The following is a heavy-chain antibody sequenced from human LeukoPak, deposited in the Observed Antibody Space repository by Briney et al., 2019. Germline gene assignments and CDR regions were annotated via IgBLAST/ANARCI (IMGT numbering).Heavy chain of an antibody. D-gene: IGHD1-1*01. Sequence: ASVKVSCKASGYTFTSYYMHWVRQAPGQGLEWMGIINPSGGSTSYAQKFQGRVTMTRDTSTSTVYMELSSLRSEDTAVYYCARVDETGTDYYYGMDVWGQGTTVTVSS. V-gene: IGHV1-46*01. CDR3: ARVDETGTDYYYGMDV. J-gene: IGHJ6*02. CDR2: INPSGGST. CDR1: GYTFTSYY.